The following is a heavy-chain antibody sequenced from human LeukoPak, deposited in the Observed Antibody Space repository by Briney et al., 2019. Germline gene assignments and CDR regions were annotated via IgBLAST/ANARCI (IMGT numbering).Heavy chain of an antibody. CDR3: ARDDVGYFDY. D-gene: IGHD1-26*01. CDR1: GFTFDDYG. J-gene: IGHJ4*02. Sequence: GGSLRLSCAASGFTFDDYGMSWVRQAPGKGLEWVSYISSSSSIYHADSVKGRFTISRDNAKNSVYLQMNSLRAEDTAVYYCARDDVGYFDYWGQGTLVTVSS. CDR2: ISSSSSI. V-gene: IGHV3-69-1*01.